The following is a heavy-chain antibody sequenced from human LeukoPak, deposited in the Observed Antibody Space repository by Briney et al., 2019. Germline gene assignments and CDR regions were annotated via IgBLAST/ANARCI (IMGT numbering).Heavy chain of an antibody. V-gene: IGHV3-23*01. CDR2: ISGTGGSGST. CDR1: GWTFSSYA. D-gene: IGHD2-2*01. CDR3: AKPRCSSTSCSLGYFDY. Sequence: GGSLRLSCAVSGWTFSSYAMSWVRQAPGKGLEWVSAISGTGGSGSTYYADSVKGRFTISRDNSKNTLYLQMNSLRAEDTAVYYCAKPRCSSTSCSLGYFDYWGQGALVTVSS. J-gene: IGHJ4*02.